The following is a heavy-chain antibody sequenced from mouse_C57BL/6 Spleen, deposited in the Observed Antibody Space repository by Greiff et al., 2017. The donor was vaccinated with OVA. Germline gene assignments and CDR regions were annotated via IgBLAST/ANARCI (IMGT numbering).Heavy chain of an antibody. Sequence: VQLQQPGAELVRPGSSVKLSCKASGYTFTSYWMHWVKQRPIQGLEWIGNIDPSDSETHYNQKFKDKATLTVDKSSSTAYMQLSSLTSEDSAVYYCARPHYGSSYGDAMDYWGQGTSVTVSS. V-gene: IGHV1-52*01. D-gene: IGHD1-1*01. CDR1: GYTFTSYW. J-gene: IGHJ4*01. CDR2: IDPSDSET. CDR3: ARPHYGSSYGDAMDY.